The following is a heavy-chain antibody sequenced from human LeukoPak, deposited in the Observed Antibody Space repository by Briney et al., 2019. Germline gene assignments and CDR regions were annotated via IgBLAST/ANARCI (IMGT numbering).Heavy chain of an antibody. J-gene: IGHJ5*02. D-gene: IGHD3-22*01. Sequence: GRSLRLSCAASGFTFSTYAMHWVRQAPGKGLEWVTLISYDGSNQYYADSVKGRFTISRDNAKNSLYLEMNSLRAEDTAVYYCARAIGTYNWFDPWGQGTLVTVSS. V-gene: IGHV3-30-3*01. CDR1: GFTFSTYA. CDR2: ISYDGSNQ. CDR3: ARAIGTYNWFDP.